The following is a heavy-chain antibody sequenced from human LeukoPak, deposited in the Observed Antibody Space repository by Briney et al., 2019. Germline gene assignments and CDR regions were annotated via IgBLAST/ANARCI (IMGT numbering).Heavy chain of an antibody. D-gene: IGHD1-14*01. J-gene: IGHJ6*02. CDR3: ARDLRNYYGMDV. V-gene: IGHV3-9*01. Sequence: PRGSLRLSCAASGFTFDDYAMHWVRQAPGKGLEWVSGISWNSGSIGYADSVKGRFTISRDNAKNSLYLQMNSLRDEDTAVYYCARDLRNYYGMDVWGQGTTVTVS. CDR2: ISWNSGSI. CDR1: GFTFDDYA.